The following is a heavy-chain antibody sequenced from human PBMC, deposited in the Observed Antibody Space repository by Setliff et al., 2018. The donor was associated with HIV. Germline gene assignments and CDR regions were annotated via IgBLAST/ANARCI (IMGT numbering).Heavy chain of an antibody. CDR2: IFPILAIT. D-gene: IGHD6-19*01. Sequence: SVKVSCKASGGTFSTYAVSWVRQAPGQGLEWMGSIFPILAITNYAQKFQGRVTITADRSSGTAHMELSSLRSEDTAVYYCARDSAVPSLYHYYYMDVWGKGITVTVSS. V-gene: IGHV1-69*04. CDR1: GGTFSTYA. J-gene: IGHJ6*03. CDR3: ARDSAVPSLYHYYYMDV.